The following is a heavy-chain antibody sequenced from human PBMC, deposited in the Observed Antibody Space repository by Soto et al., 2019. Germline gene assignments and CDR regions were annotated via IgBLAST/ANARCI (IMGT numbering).Heavy chain of an antibody. Sequence: KASETLSLTCAVYGGSFSGYYWNWVRQAPGKGLECIGEINHSGSTNYNPSLKSRVSISVGTSNNQFSLKLSSVTAADTAVYYCARGRGDGYNQDWYFDLWGRGTLVTVYS. CDR3: ARGRGDGYNQDWYFDL. V-gene: IGHV4-34*01. CDR1: GGSFSGYY. J-gene: IGHJ2*01. D-gene: IGHD3-10*01. CDR2: INHSGST.